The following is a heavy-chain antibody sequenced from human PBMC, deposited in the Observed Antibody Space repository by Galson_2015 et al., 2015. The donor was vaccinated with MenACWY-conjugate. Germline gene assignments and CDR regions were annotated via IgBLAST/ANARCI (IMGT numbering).Heavy chain of an antibody. V-gene: IGHV4-39*01. D-gene: IGHD3-22*01. CDR3: ARLPRGINLILEGS. J-gene: IGHJ5*02. Sequence: SETLSLTCSVSGGSIYSSDHWWGWIRQPPGKGLEWIACIHHSETTHYNPSLKSRVSISVDTSKNQFSLKLSSVSAADTAAYYCARLPRGINLILEGSWGQGILVTVSS. CDR1: GGSIYSSDHW. CDR2: IHHSETT.